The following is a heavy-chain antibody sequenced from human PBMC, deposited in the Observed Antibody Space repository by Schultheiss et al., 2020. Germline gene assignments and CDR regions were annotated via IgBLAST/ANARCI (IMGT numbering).Heavy chain of an antibody. D-gene: IGHD4-17*01. J-gene: IGHJ4*02. V-gene: IGHV3-30*18. CDR3: AKDISRWTTVSDY. CDR1: GFTFSSYG. CDR2: ISYDGSNK. Sequence: GGSLRLSCAASGFTFSSYGMHWVRQAPGKGLEWVAVISYDGSNKYYADSVKGRFTISRDNSKNTLYLQMNSLRAEDTAVYYCAKDISRWTTVSDYWGQGTLVTVSS.